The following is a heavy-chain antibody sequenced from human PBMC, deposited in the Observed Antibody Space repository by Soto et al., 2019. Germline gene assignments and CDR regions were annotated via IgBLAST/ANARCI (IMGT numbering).Heavy chain of an antibody. V-gene: IGHV1-69*06. D-gene: IGHD3-10*02. J-gene: IGHJ6*02. Sequence: SVKVSCKASGGTFSSYAISWVRQAPGQGLEWMGGIIPIFGTANYAQKFQDRVTITADKSTSTAYMELSSLRSEDTAVYYCARSLHVLRYYYYGMDVWGQGTTLTVSS. CDR2: IIPIFGTA. CDR1: GGTFSSYA. CDR3: ARSLHVLRYYYYGMDV.